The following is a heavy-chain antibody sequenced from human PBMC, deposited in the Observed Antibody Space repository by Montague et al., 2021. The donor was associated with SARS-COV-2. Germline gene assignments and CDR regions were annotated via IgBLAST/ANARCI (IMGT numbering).Heavy chain of an antibody. CDR2: TYDRCEWYS. CDR3: ARAERGSCGDGNCYQYFFNY. Sequence: CAISGDSVSTNSGTWNWVRLSPSRGLEWRGRTYDRCEWYSDYSVSVKSRISINPDTSKNQFSLQLNSVTPEDTAVYYCARAERGSCGDGNCYQYFFNYWGQGTLVIVSS. J-gene: IGHJ4*02. V-gene: IGHV6-1*01. CDR1: GDSVSTNSGT. D-gene: IGHD2-15*01.